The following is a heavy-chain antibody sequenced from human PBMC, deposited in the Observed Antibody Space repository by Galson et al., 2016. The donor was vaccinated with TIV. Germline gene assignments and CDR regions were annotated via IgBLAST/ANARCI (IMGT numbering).Heavy chain of an antibody. J-gene: IGHJ4*02. Sequence: SVKVSCKASGYTFTSYDINWVRQATGQGLEWMGWMNPNSGNTGYAQKFRGRVTMTRNTSERTAYMELSSLTSEDTAVYYWARSGEYGDYWGQGTLVTVSS. V-gene: IGHV1-8*02. CDR2: MNPNSGNT. CDR1: GYTFTSYD. CDR3: ARSGEYGDY. D-gene: IGHD6-25*01.